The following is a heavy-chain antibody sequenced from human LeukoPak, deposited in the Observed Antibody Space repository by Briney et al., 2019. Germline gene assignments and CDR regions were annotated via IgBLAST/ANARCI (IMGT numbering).Heavy chain of an antibody. Sequence: SETLSLTCTVSGGSVSSGDYFWSWIRQPPGKGLELIAYICYTGTTYYNPSLKSPVTISVDTSKNQFSLKLNSVTAADTAVYYCARQYYGSEDNWGQGTLVTVSS. CDR2: ICYTGTT. V-gene: IGHV4-30-4*01. CDR3: ARQYYGSEDN. D-gene: IGHD3-10*01. J-gene: IGHJ4*02. CDR1: GGSVSSGDYF.